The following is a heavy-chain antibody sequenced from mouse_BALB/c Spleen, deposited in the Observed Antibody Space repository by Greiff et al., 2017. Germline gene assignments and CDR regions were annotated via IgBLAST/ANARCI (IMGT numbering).Heavy chain of an antibody. CDR2: ISSGSSTI. Sequence: VQLQESGGGLVQPGGSRKLSCAASGFTFSSFGMHWVRQAPEKGLEWVAYISSGSSTIYYADTVKGRFTISRDNPKNTLFLQMTSLRSEDTAMYYCARGGAYWGQGTLVTVSA. CDR1: GFTFSSFG. V-gene: IGHV5-17*02. CDR3: ARGGAY. J-gene: IGHJ3*01.